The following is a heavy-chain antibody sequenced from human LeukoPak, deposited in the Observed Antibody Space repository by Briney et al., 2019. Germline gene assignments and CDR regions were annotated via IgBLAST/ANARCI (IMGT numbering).Heavy chain of an antibody. V-gene: IGHV3-30*04. Sequence: GGSLRLSCAASGFTFSSYAMHWVRQAPGKGLEWVAVISYDGSNKYYADSVKGRLTISRDNSKNTLYLQMNSLRAEDTAVYYCARDYYGSGSYYQTTYFDYWGQGTLVTVSS. CDR1: GFTFSSYA. CDR2: ISYDGSNK. CDR3: ARDYYGSGSYYQTTYFDY. J-gene: IGHJ4*02. D-gene: IGHD3-10*01.